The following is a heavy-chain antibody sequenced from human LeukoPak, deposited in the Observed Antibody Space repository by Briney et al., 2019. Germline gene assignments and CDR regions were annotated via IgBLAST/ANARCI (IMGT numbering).Heavy chain of an antibody. CDR1: GDSVSSNSAA. CDR2: TYYRSRWFT. Sequence: SQTLSLTCAISGDSVSSNSAAWIWIRPSPSRGLEWMGRTYYRSRWFTNYAVSVKSRMTINPDTSKNQFSLQLNSVTPEDTAVYYCARVSTIGSSAFDIWGQGTMVTVSS. V-gene: IGHV6-1*01. D-gene: IGHD3-9*01. CDR3: ARVSTIGSSAFDI. J-gene: IGHJ3*02.